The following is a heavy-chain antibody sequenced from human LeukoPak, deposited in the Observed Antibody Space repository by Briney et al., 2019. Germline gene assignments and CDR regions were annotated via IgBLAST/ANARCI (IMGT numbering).Heavy chain of an antibody. V-gene: IGHV4-34*01. CDR2: INHSGST. J-gene: IGHJ4*02. D-gene: IGHD3-22*01. CDR1: GGSFSGYY. Sequence: SETLSLTCAVSGGSFSGYYWSWIRQPPGKGLEWIGEINHSGSTNYNPSLKSRVTISVDTSKSQFSLKLGSVTAADTAVYYCAVGGHDYYYYSSRTFDYWGQRTLGTVSS. CDR3: AVGGHDYYYYSSRTFDY.